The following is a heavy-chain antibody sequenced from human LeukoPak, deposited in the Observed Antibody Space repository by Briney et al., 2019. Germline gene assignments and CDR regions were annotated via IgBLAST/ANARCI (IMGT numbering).Heavy chain of an antibody. V-gene: IGHV4-59*01. CDR3: ARSDYGDYVGWFGP. Sequence: SETLSLTCTVSGGSISSYYWSWIRQTPGKGLGWIGYVYYSGSTNYNPSLKSRVTISVDTSKNQFSLKLSSVTAADTAVYYCARSDYGDYVGWFGPWGQGTLVTVSS. J-gene: IGHJ5*02. CDR1: GGSISSYY. D-gene: IGHD4-17*01. CDR2: VYYSGST.